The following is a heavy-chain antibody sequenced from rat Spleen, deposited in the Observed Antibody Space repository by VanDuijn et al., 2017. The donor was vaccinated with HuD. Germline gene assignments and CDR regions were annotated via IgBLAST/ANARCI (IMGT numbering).Heavy chain of an antibody. CDR3: TSSPNTEGIRWFAY. D-gene: IGHD1-11*01. J-gene: IGHJ3*01. Sequence: QVQLKESGPGLVQPSQTLSLTCTVSGFSLNNYGVLWVRQPPGKGLDWIATISSGGTTFYNSTLKSRLSITRDASKSQVFLKMNSLQTEDTAIYFCTSSPNTEGIRWFAYWGQGTLVTVSS. CDR2: ISSGGTT. V-gene: IGHV2S8*01. CDR1: GFSLNNYG.